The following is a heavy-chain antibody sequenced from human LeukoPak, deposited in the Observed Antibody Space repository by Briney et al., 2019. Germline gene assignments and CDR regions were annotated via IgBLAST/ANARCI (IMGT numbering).Heavy chain of an antibody. D-gene: IGHD3-22*01. V-gene: IGHV4-39*01. Sequence: PSETLFLTCTVSGGSISSSSYYWGWIRQPPGKGLEWIGSIYYSGSTYYNPSLKSRVTISVDTSKNQFSLKLSSVTAADTAVYYCASQGLFDAAYWGQGTLVTVSS. J-gene: IGHJ4*02. CDR1: GGSISSSSYY. CDR3: ASQGLFDAAY. CDR2: IYYSGST.